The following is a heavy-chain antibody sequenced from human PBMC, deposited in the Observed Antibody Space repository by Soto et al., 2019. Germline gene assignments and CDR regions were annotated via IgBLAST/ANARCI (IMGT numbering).Heavy chain of an antibody. CDR1: GFTFSRFG. J-gene: IGHJ6*02. Sequence: QVQLVESGGGLVHPGRSLRLSCAASGFTFSRFGIHWVRQAPGKGLEWVAVVSYDGSLKYYADSVKGRFTISRDNSKNTLYLQMNSLRPEDTALYYCAKESDQIILYTYDDGMEVWGQGNTVTVSS. CDR3: AKESDQIILYTYDDGMEV. V-gene: IGHV3-30*18. CDR2: VSYDGSLK. D-gene: IGHD3-3*01.